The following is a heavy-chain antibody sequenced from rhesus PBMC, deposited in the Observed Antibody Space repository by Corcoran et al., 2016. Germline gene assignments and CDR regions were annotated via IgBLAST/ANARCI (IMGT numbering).Heavy chain of an antibody. J-gene: IGHJ4*01. CDR3: ASLYYNIWTGYATFDY. CDR1: GGSISDSYR. V-gene: IGHV4S10*01. Sequence: QVQLQESGPGVVKPSETLSLTCAVSGGSISDSYRWSWIRQPPGKGLEWIGYIYGSSTSTNYNPSLKGRVTISKDTSKNQCSLKLSSVTAADTAVYYCASLYYNIWTGYATFDYWGQGVLVTVSS. D-gene: IGHD3-3*01. CDR2: IYGSSTST.